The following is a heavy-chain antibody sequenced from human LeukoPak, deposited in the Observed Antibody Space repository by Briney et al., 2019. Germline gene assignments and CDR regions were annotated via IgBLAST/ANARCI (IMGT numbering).Heavy chain of an antibody. CDR3: ANSARAGRYYDSSGYYF. Sequence: GGSLRLSCAASGFTFSSYGMHWVRQAPGKGLEWVAVISYDGSNKYYADSVKGRFTISRDNSKNTLYLQMNSLRAEDTAVYYCANSARAGRYYDSSGYYFWGQGTLVTVSS. CDR2: ISYDGSNK. J-gene: IGHJ4*02. CDR1: GFTFSSYG. D-gene: IGHD3-22*01. V-gene: IGHV3-30*18.